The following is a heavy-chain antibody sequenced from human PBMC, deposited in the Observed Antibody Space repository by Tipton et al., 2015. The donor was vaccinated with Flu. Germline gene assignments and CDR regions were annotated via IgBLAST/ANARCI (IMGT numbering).Heavy chain of an antibody. D-gene: IGHD1-1*01. Sequence: TLSLTCTVSSYPITSDFYWGWIRQSPGKGLQWIGIVYQSGDTYYNPSFRSRVTLSIDTSKNQFSLTLASLTAADTAVYYCARDLWNDRRAYYYYGVDVWGQGP. CDR1: SYPITSDFY. CDR2: VYQSGDT. J-gene: IGHJ6*02. CDR3: ARDLWNDRRAYYYYGVDV. V-gene: IGHV4-38-2*02.